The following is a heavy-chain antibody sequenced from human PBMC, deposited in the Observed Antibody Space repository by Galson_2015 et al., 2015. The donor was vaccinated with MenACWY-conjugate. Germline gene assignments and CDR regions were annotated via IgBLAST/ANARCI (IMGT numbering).Heavy chain of an antibody. Sequence: SVKVSCKASGYTFTTYYMHWVRQAPGQGLEWMGIIRPSGDDGTTYAQKFQGRVTMTRDTSTSTVYMDLSSLRSEDTAVYYCARGNYYVSGTYYKSANFDYWGQGSLVTVSS. CDR2: IRPSGDDGT. D-gene: IGHD3-10*01. J-gene: IGHJ4*02. CDR3: ARGNYYVSGTYYKSANFDY. CDR1: GYTFTTYY. V-gene: IGHV1-46*01.